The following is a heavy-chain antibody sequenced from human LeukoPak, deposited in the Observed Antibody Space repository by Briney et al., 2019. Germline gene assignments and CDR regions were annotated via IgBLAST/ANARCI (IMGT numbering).Heavy chain of an antibody. D-gene: IGHD3-10*01. CDR2: ISWNSGSI. V-gene: IGHV3-9*01. J-gene: IGHJ4*02. CDR1: GFTFDDYA. CDR3: ARDSATKVRGPVIGSTDF. Sequence: PGGSLRLSCAASGFTFDDYAMHWVRQAPWKGLEWVSGISWNSGSIGYADSVKGRFTISRDNAKNSLYLQMNSLRAEDTAVYYCARDSATKVRGPVIGSTDFWGQGTLVTVSS.